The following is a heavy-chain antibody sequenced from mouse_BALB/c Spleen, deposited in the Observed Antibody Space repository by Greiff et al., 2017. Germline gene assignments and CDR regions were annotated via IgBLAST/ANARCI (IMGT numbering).Heavy chain of an antibody. J-gene: IGHJ4*01. D-gene: IGHD4-1*01. Sequence: VQLQESGAELVKPGASVKLSCKASGYTFTSYYMYWVKQRPGQGLEWIGEINPSNGGTNFNEKFKSKATLTVDKSSSTAYMQLSSLTSEDSAVYYCASTGTEGFYYAMDYWGQGTSVTVSS. CDR2: INPSNGGT. CDR3: ASTGTEGFYYAMDY. V-gene: IGHV1S81*02. CDR1: GYTFTSYY.